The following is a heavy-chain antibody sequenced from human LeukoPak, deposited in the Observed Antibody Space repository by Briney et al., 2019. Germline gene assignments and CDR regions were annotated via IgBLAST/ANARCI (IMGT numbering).Heavy chain of an antibody. D-gene: IGHD1-26*01. J-gene: IGHJ4*02. Sequence: ASVKVSCKASGHTFTGYYMHWVRQAPGQGLEWMGWINPESGGTNYAQKFQGRVTMTRDTSISTAYMELTSLRSDDTAVYYCARLPVIVGAWSPIDYWGQGTRVTVSS. V-gene: IGHV1-2*02. CDR3: ARLPVIVGAWSPIDY. CDR2: INPESGGT. CDR1: GHTFTGYY.